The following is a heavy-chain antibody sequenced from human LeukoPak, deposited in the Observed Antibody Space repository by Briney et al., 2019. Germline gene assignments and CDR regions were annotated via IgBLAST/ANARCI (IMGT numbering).Heavy chain of an antibody. Sequence: SETLSLTCTVSGGSISSSSYYWGWLRQPPGKGLEWIGSIYYSGSNYYNPSLKSRVTISVDTSKNQFSLKLSSVTAADTAVYYCARRTQQLVPGATYAFDIWGQGTMVTVSS. J-gene: IGHJ3*02. CDR3: ARRTQQLVPGATYAFDI. CDR2: IYYSGSN. D-gene: IGHD6-6*01. V-gene: IGHV4-39*01. CDR1: GGSISSSSYY.